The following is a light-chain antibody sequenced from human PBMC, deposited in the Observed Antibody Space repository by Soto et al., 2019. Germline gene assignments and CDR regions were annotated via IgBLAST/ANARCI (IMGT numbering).Light chain of an antibody. Sequence: QSVLTQPASVSGSPGQSITISCTGTSSDVGSYNLVSWYQQHPGKAPKLMIYEGSKRPSGVSNRFSGSKSGNTASLTISGXXXXDEADYYCCSYAGSSTLYVFGTGTKLTVL. CDR2: EGS. J-gene: IGLJ1*01. CDR3: CSYAGSSTLYV. V-gene: IGLV2-23*01. CDR1: SSDVGSYNL.